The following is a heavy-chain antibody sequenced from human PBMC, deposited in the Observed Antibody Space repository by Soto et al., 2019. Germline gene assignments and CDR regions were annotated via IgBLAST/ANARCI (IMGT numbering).Heavy chain of an antibody. CDR3: ARMGTTNAFDV. CDR1: GFNFSTYI. J-gene: IGHJ3*01. Sequence: EVQVMESGGGLVKPGGSLRLSCAASGFNFSTYILTWVRQAPGKGLEWISSLSGSSTYIYHADSVKGRFAISRDNAKNSLFLQMSSLRAEDTALYYCARMGTTNAFDVWGQGTMVTVSS. CDR2: LSGSSTYI. D-gene: IGHD1-1*01. V-gene: IGHV3-21*06.